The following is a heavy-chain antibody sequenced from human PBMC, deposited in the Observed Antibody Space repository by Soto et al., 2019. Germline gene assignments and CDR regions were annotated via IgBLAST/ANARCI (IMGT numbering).Heavy chain of an antibody. J-gene: IGHJ6*02. CDR1: GFTFSSYG. CDR2: ISYDGSNK. Sequence: WGSLRLSCAASGFTFSSYGMHFFRQSPFKGLEWVAVISYDGSNKYYADSVKGRFTISRDNSKNTLYLQMNSLRAEDTAVYYCATYGSGSPYYYYGMDVWGQGTTVTVSS. V-gene: IGHV3-30*03. D-gene: IGHD3-10*01. CDR3: ATYGSGSPYYYYGMDV.